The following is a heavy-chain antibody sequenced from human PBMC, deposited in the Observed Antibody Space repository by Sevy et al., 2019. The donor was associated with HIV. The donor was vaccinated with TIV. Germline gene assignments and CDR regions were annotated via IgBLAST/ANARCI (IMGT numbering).Heavy chain of an antibody. CDR3: ARWQLERRGFDY. V-gene: IGHV3-30-3*01. D-gene: IGHD1-1*01. J-gene: IGHJ4*02. CDR2: ISYDGSNK. CDR1: GFTFSSYA. Sequence: GGSLRLSCAASGFTFSSYAMHWVRPAPVKGLEWVAVISYDGSNKYYADSVKGRFTISRDNIKNTLYLQMNSLRAEDTAVYYCARWQLERRGFDYWGQGTLVTVSS.